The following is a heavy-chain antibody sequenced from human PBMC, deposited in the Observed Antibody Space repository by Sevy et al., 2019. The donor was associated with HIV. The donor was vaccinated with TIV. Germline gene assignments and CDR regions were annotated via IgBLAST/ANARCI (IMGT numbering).Heavy chain of an antibody. CDR1: GGSFSGYY. V-gene: IGHV4-34*01. CDR2: INHSGST. J-gene: IGHJ4*02. Sequence: SETLSLTCAVYGGSFSGYYWSWIRQPPGKGLEWIGEINHSGSTNYNPSLKSRVTISVDTSENQFSLKLSSVTAADTAVYYCASVTFGGVIVTQIFDYWGQGTLVTVSS. D-gene: IGHD3-16*02. CDR3: ASVTFGGVIVTQIFDY.